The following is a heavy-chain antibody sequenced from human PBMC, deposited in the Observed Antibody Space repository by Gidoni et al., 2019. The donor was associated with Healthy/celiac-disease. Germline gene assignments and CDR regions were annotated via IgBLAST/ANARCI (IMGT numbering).Heavy chain of an antibody. CDR2: INRDGSST. CDR3: ARGGYGDYPDWYFDL. V-gene: IGHV3-74*01. Sequence: EVQLVESGGGLVQPGGSLRLSCAASGFTFRSYWMHWVRQAPGKGLVWVSRINRDGSSTSYADSVKGRFTISRDNAKNTLYLQMNSLRAEDTAVYYCARGGYGDYPDWYFDLWGRGTLVTVSS. CDR1: GFTFRSYW. D-gene: IGHD4-17*01. J-gene: IGHJ2*01.